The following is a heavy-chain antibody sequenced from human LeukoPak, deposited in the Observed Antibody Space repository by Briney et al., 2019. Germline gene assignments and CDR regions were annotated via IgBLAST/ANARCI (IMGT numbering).Heavy chain of an antibody. Sequence: PGGSLRLSCAASGFTLRSNWMSWVRQAPGQGLEWVANIKQDGSQKNYVDSVKGRFTISRDNAKNSLYLQMNRLRAEDTAVYYCARDYGGSSPFDYWGQGTLVTVSS. D-gene: IGHD4-23*01. V-gene: IGHV3-7*01. CDR2: IKQDGSQK. CDR1: GFTLRSNW. CDR3: ARDYGGSSPFDY. J-gene: IGHJ4*02.